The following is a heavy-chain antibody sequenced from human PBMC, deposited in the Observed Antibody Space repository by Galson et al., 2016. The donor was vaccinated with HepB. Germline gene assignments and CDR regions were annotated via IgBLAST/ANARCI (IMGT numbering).Heavy chain of an antibody. CDR3: ARDIMVTFGGVIEPDSGMDV. J-gene: IGHJ6*04. D-gene: IGHD3-16*02. V-gene: IGHV3-11*01. CDR1: GFTFGDYY. CDR2: ISRTGRTI. Sequence: SLRLSCAASGFTFGDYYMSWIRQAPGKGLEWVSYISRTGRTIFYADSVRGRFTISRDNAKNSLYLQMNSLRAEDTAVYYCARDIMVTFGGVIEPDSGMDVWGKGTTVTVSS.